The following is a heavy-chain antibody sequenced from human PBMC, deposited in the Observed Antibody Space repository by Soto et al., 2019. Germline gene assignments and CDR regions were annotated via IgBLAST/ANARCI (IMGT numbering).Heavy chain of an antibody. J-gene: IGHJ4*02. CDR2: IYYSGST. CDR3: ARCYGSGSYYNGLFDH. D-gene: IGHD3-10*01. Sequence: SETRSLTCSISGGSIGYYYWSWIRQPPGKGLEWIGYIYYSGSTTYNPSLKSRVTISVDTSKNKFFLKLSSVTAADTAVYYCARCYGSGSYYNGLFDHWGQGTLVTVSS. V-gene: IGHV4-59*01. CDR1: GGSIGYYY.